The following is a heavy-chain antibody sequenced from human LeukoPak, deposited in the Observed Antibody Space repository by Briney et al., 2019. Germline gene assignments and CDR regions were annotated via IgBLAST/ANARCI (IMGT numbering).Heavy chain of an antibody. CDR1: GGSISNGSYY. D-gene: IGHD2-2*01. CDR3: ARDRPAATSYYYYGMDV. V-gene: IGHV4-31*03. CDR2: IYYSGST. Sequence: SQTLSLTCTVSGGSISNGSYYWTWIRQHPGKGLEWIGYIYYSGSTYYNPSLKSRVTISVDTSKNQFSLKLSSVTAADTAVYYCARDRPAATSYYYYGMDVWGQGTTVTVSS. J-gene: IGHJ6*02.